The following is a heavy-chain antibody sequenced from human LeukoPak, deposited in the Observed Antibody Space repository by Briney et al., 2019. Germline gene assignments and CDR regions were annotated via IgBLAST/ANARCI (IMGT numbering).Heavy chain of an antibody. Sequence: TSETLTLTCTVSGGSISSGGYYWSWIRQHPGKGVEWIGYRYYSGSTYYHPSLQSRVTISVDTSKNQFSLKLSSVTAADTALYYCARDSHLIDYYDSSGIDYWGQGTLVTVSS. CDR1: GGSISSGGYY. D-gene: IGHD3-22*01. CDR3: ARDSHLIDYYDSSGIDY. V-gene: IGHV4-31*03. J-gene: IGHJ4*02. CDR2: RYYSGST.